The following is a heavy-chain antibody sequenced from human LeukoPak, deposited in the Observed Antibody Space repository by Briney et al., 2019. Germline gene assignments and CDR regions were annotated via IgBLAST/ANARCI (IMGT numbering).Heavy chain of an antibody. CDR2: INHSGST. CDR3: ARGLYCSSTSCDYHWSDP. CDR1: GGSLSGYY. D-gene: IGHD2-2*01. Sequence: SETLSLTCAVYGGSLSGYYWSWIRQPPGKGLEWIGEINHSGSTNYNPSLKSRVTISVDTSKNQFSLKLSSVTAADTAVYYCARGLYCSSTSCDYHWSDPWGQGTLVTVSS. J-gene: IGHJ5*02. V-gene: IGHV4-34*01.